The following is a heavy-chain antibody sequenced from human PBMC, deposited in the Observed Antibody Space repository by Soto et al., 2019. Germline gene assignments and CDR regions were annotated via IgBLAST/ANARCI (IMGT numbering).Heavy chain of an antibody. D-gene: IGHD5-12*01. J-gene: IGHJ2*01. V-gene: IGHV1-69*12. Sequence: QVQLVQSGAEVKKPGSSVKVSCKASGGTFSNYPISRVRQAPGQGLEWMGGIIPIFGTVNYAQKFQGRVTITADESTSTAYMELSILRSEDTAVYYCARGNHRWLQFGYIDLWGRGTLVTVSS. CDR1: GGTFSNYP. CDR3: ARGNHRWLQFGYIDL. CDR2: IIPIFGTV.